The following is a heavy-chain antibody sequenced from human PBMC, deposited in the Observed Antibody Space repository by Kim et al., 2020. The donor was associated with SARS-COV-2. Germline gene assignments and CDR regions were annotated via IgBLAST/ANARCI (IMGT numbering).Heavy chain of an antibody. V-gene: IGHV3-48*02. Sequence: GGSLRLSCAASGFTFSSYSMNWVRQAPGKGLEWVSYISSSSSTIYYADSVKGRFTISRDNAKNSLYLQMNSLRDEDTAVYYCARHFWIDYVGEGDAFDIWGQGTMVTVSS. CDR2: ISSSSSTI. J-gene: IGHJ3*02. CDR3: ARHFWIDYVGEGDAFDI. CDR1: GFTFSSYS. D-gene: IGHD3-3*01.